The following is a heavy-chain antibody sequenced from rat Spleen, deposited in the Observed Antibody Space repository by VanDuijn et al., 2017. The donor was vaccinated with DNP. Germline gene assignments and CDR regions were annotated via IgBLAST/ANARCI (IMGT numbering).Heavy chain of an antibody. CDR1: GYSITSNY. CDR2: ISYSGST. V-gene: IGHV3-1*01. D-gene: IGHD1-4*01. Sequence: EVQLQESGPGLVKPSQSPSLTCSVTGYSITSNYWGWIRQFPGNKMEYIGHISYSGSTNYNPSLKSRISITRDTSRNQFFLKLNSVTTEDTATYYCARWTRYFDYWGQGVMVTVSS. J-gene: IGHJ2*01. CDR3: ARWTRYFDY.